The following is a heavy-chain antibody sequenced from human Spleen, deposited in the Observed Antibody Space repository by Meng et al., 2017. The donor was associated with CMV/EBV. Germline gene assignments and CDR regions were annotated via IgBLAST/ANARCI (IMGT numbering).Heavy chain of an antibody. Sequence: GGSLRLSCAASGFTFSSFTMNWVRQAPGQGLEWVSSISPSSSYIYYADSVKGRFTISRDNGNDSLYLQMNSLRAEDTAVYYCARVLYGSGSYYPADWGQGTLVTAPQ. CDR1: GFTFSSFT. CDR2: ISPSSSYI. CDR3: ARVLYGSGSYYPAD. D-gene: IGHD3-10*01. V-gene: IGHV3-21*03. J-gene: IGHJ4*02.